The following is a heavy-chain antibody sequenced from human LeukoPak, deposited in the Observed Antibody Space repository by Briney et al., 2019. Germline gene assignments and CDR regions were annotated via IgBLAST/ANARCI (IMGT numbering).Heavy chain of an antibody. CDR3: ARDRYSSAWYEE. J-gene: IGHJ4*02. V-gene: IGHV3-74*01. Sequence: GGSLRLSCTASAFTFSSYWMHWVRQAPGKGLVWVSHINSGGSGTSYADSVKGRFTISRDNAKNTLYLQMNSLRAEDTAVYYCARDRYSSAWYEEWGQGTLVTVSS. D-gene: IGHD6-19*01. CDR1: AFTFSSYW. CDR2: INSGGSGT.